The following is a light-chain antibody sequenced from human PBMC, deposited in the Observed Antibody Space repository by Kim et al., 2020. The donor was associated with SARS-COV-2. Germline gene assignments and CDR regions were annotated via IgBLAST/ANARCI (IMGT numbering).Light chain of an antibody. J-gene: IGKJ2*01. V-gene: IGKV1-16*01. Sequence: SASVGDRVTITCRASQGIHTSFAWFQQKPGKAPKSLVYAASTLQSGVPSRFSGSGSETDFTLTISSLQPEDFASYYCQHYNHYAPALGQGTKLEIK. CDR3: QHYNHYAPA. CDR1: QGIHTS. CDR2: AAS.